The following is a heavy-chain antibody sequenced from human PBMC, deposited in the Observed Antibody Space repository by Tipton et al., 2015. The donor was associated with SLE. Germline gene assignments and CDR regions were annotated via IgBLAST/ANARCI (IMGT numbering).Heavy chain of an antibody. CDR1: GFTFSSYG. CDR3: ARVGWGYYYGSGSSADY. D-gene: IGHD3-10*01. CDR2: ISYDGSNK. Sequence: SLRLSCAASGFTFSSYGMHWVRQAPGKGLEWVAVISYDGSNKYYADSVKGRFTISRDNSKNTLYLQMNSLRAEDTAVYYCARVGWGYYYGSGSSADYWGQGTLVTVSS. V-gene: IGHV3-30*03. J-gene: IGHJ4*02.